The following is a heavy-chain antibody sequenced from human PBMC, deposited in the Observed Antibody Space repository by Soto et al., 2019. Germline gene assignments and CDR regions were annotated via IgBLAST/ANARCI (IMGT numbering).Heavy chain of an antibody. J-gene: IGHJ3*01. Sequence: GQSLTISRKGSGYSFTSDWTGWVRQMPGKGLEWLGIIYPADSDTRYSPSFQGQATISADQSINTAHLQWSSLKASDTAMYYCARHTWSNRFLAGALDVCGEGTMVTV. CDR2: IYPADSDT. D-gene: IGHD2-15*01. CDR3: ARHTWSNRFLAGALDV. V-gene: IGHV5-51*01. CDR1: GYSFTSDW.